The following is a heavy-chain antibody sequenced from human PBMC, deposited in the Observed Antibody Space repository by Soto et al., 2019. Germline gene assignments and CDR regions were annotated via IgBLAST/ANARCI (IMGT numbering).Heavy chain of an antibody. CDR2: IYHSGST. CDR1: GGSISSVNW. D-gene: IGHD3-10*01. V-gene: IGHV4-4*02. CDR3: ASELSDSSGH. Sequence: QVQLQESGPGLVKPSGTLSLTCAVSGGSISSVNWRSWVRQPPGKGLEWIGEIYHSGSTNYNPSLXRXGXIXVGKSTNQFALKLSSVTAADTAVYYCASELSDSSGHWGQGTLVTVSS. J-gene: IGHJ4*02.